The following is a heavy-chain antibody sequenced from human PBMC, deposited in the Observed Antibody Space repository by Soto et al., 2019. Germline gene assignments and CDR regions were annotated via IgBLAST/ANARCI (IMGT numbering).Heavy chain of an antibody. D-gene: IGHD6-19*01. Sequence: GGSLRLSCAASGFSLSRYMMNWVRQAPGQGLEWIAYISNTGSSIDYADSVKGRFTISRDNSKKTMYVQMNSLRPAETAVYYCARDPLSGWTDNYYYGMTVWGLGTTVTVSS. V-gene: IGHV3-48*01. CDR1: GFSLSRYM. J-gene: IGHJ6*02. CDR2: ISNTGSSI. CDR3: ARDPLSGWTDNYYYGMTV.